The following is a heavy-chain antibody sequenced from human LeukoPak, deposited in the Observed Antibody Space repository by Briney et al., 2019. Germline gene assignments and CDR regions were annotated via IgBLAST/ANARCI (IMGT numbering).Heavy chain of an antibody. CDR2: FDPEADET. CDR1: GYNFSELC. J-gene: IGHJ4*02. V-gene: IGHV1-24*01. D-gene: IGHD1-1*01. Sequence: ASVKVSCTVSGYNFSELCIHWVRQAPGKGLEWMVGFDPEADETIYAPSFQGRLTLTEDRVTDTAYMELICLRSDDTAVHYCVTDLDDSADYWGQGTLVTVST. CDR3: VTDLDDSADY.